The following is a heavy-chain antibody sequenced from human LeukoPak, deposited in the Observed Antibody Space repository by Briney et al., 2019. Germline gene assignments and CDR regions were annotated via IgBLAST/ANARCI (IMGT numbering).Heavy chain of an antibody. CDR1: GGSISSGGYY. D-gene: IGHD2-15*01. V-gene: IGHV4-31*03. CDR3: ARVRCSGGSCYPPDAFDI. CDR2: IYCSGST. J-gene: IGHJ3*02. Sequence: SETLSLTCTVSGGSISSGGYYWSWIRQHPGKGLEWIGYIYCSGSTYYNPSLKSRVTISVDTSKNQFSLKLSSVTAADTAVYYCARVRCSGGSCYPPDAFDIWGQGTMVTVSS.